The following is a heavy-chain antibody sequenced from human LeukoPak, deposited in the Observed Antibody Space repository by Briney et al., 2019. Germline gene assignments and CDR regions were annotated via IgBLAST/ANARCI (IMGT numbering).Heavy chain of an antibody. V-gene: IGHV4-59*08. CDR3: ASPPPYSSSWYWYFVL. J-gene: IGHJ2*01. D-gene: IGHD6-13*01. CDR2: IYYSGST. Sequence: SETLSLTCTVSGGSISSYYWSWIRQPPGKGLEWIGYIYYSGSTNYNPSLKSRVTISVDTSKNQFSLKLSSVTAADTAVYYCASPPPYSSSWYWYFVLGARGPLVTVSS. CDR1: GGSISSYY.